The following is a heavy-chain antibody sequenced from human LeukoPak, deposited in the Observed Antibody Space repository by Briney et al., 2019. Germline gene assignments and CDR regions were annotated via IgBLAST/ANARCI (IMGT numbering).Heavy chain of an antibody. J-gene: IGHJ5*02. CDR2: IYYSGST. Sequence: SETLSLTCTVSGGSISSSSYYWGWIRQPPGKGLEWIGSIYYSGSTYYNPSLKSRVTISVDTSKNQFSLKLSSVTAADTAVYYCARHPVDDFWSGNPNWFDPWGQGTLVTVSS. CDR1: GGSISSSSYY. CDR3: ARHPVDDFWSGNPNWFDP. V-gene: IGHV4-39*01. D-gene: IGHD3-3*01.